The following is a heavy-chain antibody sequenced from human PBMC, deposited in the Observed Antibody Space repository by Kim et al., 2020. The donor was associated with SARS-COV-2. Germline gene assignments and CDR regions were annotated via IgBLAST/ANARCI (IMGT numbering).Heavy chain of an antibody. CDR3: ARGGVPDCSSTSCPYYDFWSGYFRSSSPYNWFDP. V-gene: IGHV1-8*01. J-gene: IGHJ5*02. Sequence: ASVKVSCKASGYTFTSYDINWVRQATGQGLEWMGWMNPNSGNTGYAQKFQGRVTMTRNTSISTAYMELSSLRSEDTAMYYCARGGVPDCSSTSCPYYDFWSGYFRSSSPYNWFDPWGQGTLVTVSS. CDR2: MNPNSGNT. CDR1: GYTFTSYD. D-gene: IGHD3-3*01.